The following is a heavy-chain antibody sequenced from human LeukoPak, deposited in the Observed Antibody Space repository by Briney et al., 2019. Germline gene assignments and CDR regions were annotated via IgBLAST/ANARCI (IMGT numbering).Heavy chain of an antibody. CDR2: ISSHNDER. J-gene: IGHJ4*02. CDR1: GYIFTTCG. V-gene: IGHV1-18*04. D-gene: IGHD2-15*01. Sequence: EASVKVSCKVPGYIFTTCGISWVRQAPGHGLEWMGWISSHNDERNSAREFQGRLTMTTDASTSSAYMEVRSLRSDDTAVYFCARDCRDRISWYYFDYWGQGTLVTVSS. CDR3: ARDCRDRISWYYFDY.